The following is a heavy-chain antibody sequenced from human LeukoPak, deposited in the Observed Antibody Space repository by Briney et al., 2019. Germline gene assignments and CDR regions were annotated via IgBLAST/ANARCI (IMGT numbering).Heavy chain of an antibody. J-gene: IGHJ4*02. CDR3: TADLPQSGSSFDC. CDR1: GFTFSNAW. D-gene: IGHD1-26*01. Sequence: GGSLRLSCAASGFTFSNAWMNWVRQAPGKRLEWVGRIKSKTDGGATNYAAPVKGRFTISRDDSKNTLYLQMNSLQSEDTAIYYCTADLPQSGSSFDCWGQGTLVTVSS. V-gene: IGHV3-15*01. CDR2: IKSKTDGGAT.